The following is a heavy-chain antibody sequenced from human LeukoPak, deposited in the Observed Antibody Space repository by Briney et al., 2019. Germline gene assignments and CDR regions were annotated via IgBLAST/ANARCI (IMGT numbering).Heavy chain of an antibody. V-gene: IGHV3-7*01. D-gene: IGHD4-17*01. CDR3: GTTVTTGRRY. Sequence: GGSLRLSCAASGFTFSSYWMSWVRQAPGKGLEWVANIKQDGSEKYYVDSVKGRFTISRDNAKNSLYLQLNSLRAEDTAVYYCGTTVTTGRRYWGQGTLVTVSS. J-gene: IGHJ4*02. CDR1: GFTFSSYW. CDR2: IKQDGSEK.